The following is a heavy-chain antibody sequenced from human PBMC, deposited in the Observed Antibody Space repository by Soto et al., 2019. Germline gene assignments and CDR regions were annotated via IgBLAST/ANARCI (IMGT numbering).Heavy chain of an antibody. V-gene: IGHV4-61*01. CDR2: IYYSGST. CDR3: ARDIGQWLGVPYCGMDV. Sequence: QVQLQESGPGLVKPSETLSLTCTVTGGSVSSAYNYWSWIRQPPGKGLEWIGCIYYSGSTNYNPSLKGRVTISVDASKNQFSLKLNSVTAADTAVYYCARDIGQWLGVPYCGMDVWGQGTTVTVSS. D-gene: IGHD6-19*01. J-gene: IGHJ6*02. CDR1: GGSVSSAYNY.